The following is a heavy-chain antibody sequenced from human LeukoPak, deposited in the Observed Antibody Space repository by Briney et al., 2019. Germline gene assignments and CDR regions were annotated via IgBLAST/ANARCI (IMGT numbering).Heavy chain of an antibody. CDR3: ARAGTDYYDSSGYYYVVDY. Sequence: GGSLRLSCAASGFTFSSYSMNWVRQAPGKGLEWVSSISSSSSYIYYADSVKGRFTISRDNAKNSLYLQMNSLRAEDTAVYYCARAGTDYYDSSGYYYVVDYWGQGTLVTVSS. D-gene: IGHD3-22*01. CDR1: GFTFSSYS. V-gene: IGHV3-21*01. CDR2: ISSSSSYI. J-gene: IGHJ4*02.